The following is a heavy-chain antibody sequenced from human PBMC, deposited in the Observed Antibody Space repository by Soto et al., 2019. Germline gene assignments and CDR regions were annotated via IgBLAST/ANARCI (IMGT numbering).Heavy chain of an antibody. J-gene: IGHJ5*02. CDR1: GYRFASYA. CDR2: ISAYNGNT. V-gene: IGHV1-18*01. D-gene: IGHD3-10*01. Sequence: QVHLVQSGGEVKKTGASVTVSCKASGYRFASYAIGWVRQAPGRGLEWVGWISAYNGNTRYAQKLQGRVTMTTDTSTSTAYMELRSLKSDDTAVYYCARERVTLVRGPQNWFDPWGQGTLVTVSS. CDR3: ARERVTLVRGPQNWFDP.